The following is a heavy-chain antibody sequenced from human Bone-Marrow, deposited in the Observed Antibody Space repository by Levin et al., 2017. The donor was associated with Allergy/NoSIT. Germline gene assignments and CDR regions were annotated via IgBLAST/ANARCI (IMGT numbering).Heavy chain of an antibody. Sequence: PGGSLRLSCAASGFTFSDYYMSWIRQAPGRGLEWLAFITSNSGFTNYADSMKGRFTISRDNAKNSLYLQMNSLRAEDTAVYYCARSSGPGRGYSALYWGQGTLVTVSS. CDR2: ITSNSGFT. CDR3: ARSSGPGRGYSALY. D-gene: IGHD5-12*01. J-gene: IGHJ4*02. CDR1: GFTFSDYY. V-gene: IGHV3-11*03.